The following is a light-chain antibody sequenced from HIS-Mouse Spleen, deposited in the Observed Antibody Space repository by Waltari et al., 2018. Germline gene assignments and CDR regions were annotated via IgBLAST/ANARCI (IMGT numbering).Light chain of an antibody. V-gene: IGLV3-21*03. CDR3: QVWDSSSDHPYV. J-gene: IGLJ1*01. CDR1: HIGSKS. CDR2: DDS. Sequence: SYVLTQPPSVSVAPGKTARLTCGGNHIGSKSGPWYQQKPGQAPVMVVYDDSDRPSGIPERFSGSNSGNTATLTISRVEAGDEADYYCQVWDSSSDHPYVFGTGTKVTVL.